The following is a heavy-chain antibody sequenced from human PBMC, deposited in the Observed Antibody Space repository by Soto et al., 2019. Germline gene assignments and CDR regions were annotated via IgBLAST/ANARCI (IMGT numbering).Heavy chain of an antibody. CDR1: GYTFTNYG. Sequence: QVQLLQSGAEVKKPGASVKVSCKASGYTFTNYGITWVRQAPGQGLEWMVWISAYNGDTHYTQRLQGRVTMTTDTSTSKAYMELRGLRSDDTAVYYCARGRQLVGYFYYYMDVWGKGTTVTVSS. CDR3: ARGRQLVGYFYYYMDV. D-gene: IGHD6-6*01. V-gene: IGHV1-18*01. CDR2: ISAYNGDT. J-gene: IGHJ6*03.